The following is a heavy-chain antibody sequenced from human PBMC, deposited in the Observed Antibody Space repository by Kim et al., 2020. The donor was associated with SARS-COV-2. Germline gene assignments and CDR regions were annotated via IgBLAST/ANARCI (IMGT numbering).Heavy chain of an antibody. Sequence: SGKGRFTISRDNSKNTLYLQMNSLRAEDTAVYYCAKDPWFGELLPVYFDYWGQGTLVTVSS. D-gene: IGHD3-10*01. CDR3: AKDPWFGELLPVYFDY. J-gene: IGHJ4*02. V-gene: IGHV3-30*02.